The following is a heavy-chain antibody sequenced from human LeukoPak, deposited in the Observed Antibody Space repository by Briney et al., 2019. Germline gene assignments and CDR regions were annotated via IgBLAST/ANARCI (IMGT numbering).Heavy chain of an antibody. D-gene: IGHD3-22*01. V-gene: IGHV4-34*01. Sequence: SETLSLTCAVYGGSFSGYYWSWIRQPPGKGLEWIGEINHSGSTNYNPSLKSRVTISVDTPKNQFSLKLSSVTAADTAVYYCARAGHYYDSSGYNYWGQGTLVTVSS. CDR3: ARAGHYYDSSGYNY. CDR2: INHSGST. CDR1: GGSFSGYY. J-gene: IGHJ4*02.